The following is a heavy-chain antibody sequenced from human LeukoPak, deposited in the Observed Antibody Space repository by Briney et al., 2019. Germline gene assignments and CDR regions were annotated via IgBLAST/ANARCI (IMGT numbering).Heavy chain of an antibody. CDR2: IYYSGST. J-gene: IGHJ4*02. CDR1: GGSISSSSYY. V-gene: IGHV4-39*01. Sequence: SETLSLTCTVSGGSISSSSYYWGWIRQPPGKGLEWIGSIYYSGSTYYNPSPKSRVTISVDTSKNQFSLKLSSVTAADTAVYYCARAYYDSSGYYYPFDYWGQGTLVTVSS. D-gene: IGHD3-22*01. CDR3: ARAYYDSSGYYYPFDY.